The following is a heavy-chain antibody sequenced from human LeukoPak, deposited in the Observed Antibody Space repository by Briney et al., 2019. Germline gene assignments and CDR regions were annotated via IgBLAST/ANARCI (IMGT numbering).Heavy chain of an antibody. CDR1: GFTFDDYA. CDR3: AKGRDKYQLLSKNWFDP. Sequence: GGSLRLSCAASGFTFDDYAMHWVRQAPGKGLEWVSGISWNSGSIGYADSVKGRFTICRDNAKNSLYLQMNSLRAEDTALYYCAKGRDKYQLLSKNWFDPWGQGTLVTVSS. J-gene: IGHJ5*02. CDR2: ISWNSGSI. V-gene: IGHV3-9*01. D-gene: IGHD2-2*01.